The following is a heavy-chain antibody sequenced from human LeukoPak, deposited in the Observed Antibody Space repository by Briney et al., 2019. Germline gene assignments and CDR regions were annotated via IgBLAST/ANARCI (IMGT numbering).Heavy chain of an antibody. Sequence: ASVKVSCKASGYTFTGYYIHWVRQAPGQGLEWMGWINPNSGGTNYAQKVQGRVTMTRDTSISTAYMELSRLTSDDTAVYYCARGGSGIFDAFDIWGQGTTVTVSS. D-gene: IGHD3-10*01. CDR3: ARGGSGIFDAFDI. CDR1: GYTFTGYY. CDR2: INPNSGGT. J-gene: IGHJ3*02. V-gene: IGHV1-2*02.